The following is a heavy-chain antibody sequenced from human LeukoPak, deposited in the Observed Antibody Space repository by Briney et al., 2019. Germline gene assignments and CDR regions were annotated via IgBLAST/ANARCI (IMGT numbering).Heavy chain of an antibody. V-gene: IGHV3-30*03. CDR1: GFTFTTYG. Sequence: GGSLRLSCAASGFTFTTYGMYWVRQAPGKGLEWVAVISYDGSFKYYVDSVKGRFTISRDNAKNSLYLQMNSLRAEDTAVYYCARDPIVVVVAATPGAFDIWGQGTMVTVSS. D-gene: IGHD2-15*01. CDR2: ISYDGSFK. CDR3: ARDPIVVVVAATPGAFDI. J-gene: IGHJ3*02.